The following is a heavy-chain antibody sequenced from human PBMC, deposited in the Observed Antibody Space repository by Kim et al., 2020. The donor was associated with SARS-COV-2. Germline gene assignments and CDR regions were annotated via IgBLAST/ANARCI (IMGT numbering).Heavy chain of an antibody. D-gene: IGHD3-3*01. CDR3: ARHGGITVFVGWFDP. V-gene: IGHV4-59*08. Sequence: PSLTSRVTISVDTSKNQFSLKLSCVTATVTAVYYCARHGGITVFVGWFDPWGQGTLVTVSS. J-gene: IGHJ5*02.